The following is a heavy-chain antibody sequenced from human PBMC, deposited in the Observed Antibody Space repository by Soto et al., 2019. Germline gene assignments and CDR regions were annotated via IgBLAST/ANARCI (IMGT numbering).Heavy chain of an antibody. CDR2: ISGSGGST. Sequence: GGSLRLSCAASGFTFSSYAMSWVRQAPGKGLEWVSAISGSGGSTYCADSVKGRFTISRDNSKNTLYLQMNSLRAEDTAVYYCAKDGSLYSGYDSNFYDGMDVWGQGTTVTVSS. V-gene: IGHV3-23*01. D-gene: IGHD5-12*01. CDR3: AKDGSLYSGYDSNFYDGMDV. J-gene: IGHJ6*02. CDR1: GFTFSSYA.